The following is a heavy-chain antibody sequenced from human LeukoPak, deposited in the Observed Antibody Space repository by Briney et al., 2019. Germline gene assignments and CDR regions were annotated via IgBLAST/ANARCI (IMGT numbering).Heavy chain of an antibody. V-gene: IGHV1-2*02. D-gene: IGHD6-19*01. J-gene: IGHJ4*02. CDR1: GYTFTGYY. CDR3: ARVPGQWPAQGFDY. CDR2: INLNSGGT. Sequence: ASVKVSCKASGYTFTGYYMHWVRQAPGQGLECMGWINLNSGGTGYAQRFQGRATMTRDTSISTAYMELSSLRSDDTAVYYCARVPGQWPAQGFDYWGQGTLVTVSS.